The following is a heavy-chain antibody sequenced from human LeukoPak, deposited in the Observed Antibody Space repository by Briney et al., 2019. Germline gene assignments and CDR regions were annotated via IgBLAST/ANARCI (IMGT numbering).Heavy chain of an antibody. CDR3: ARDLIWFGESHDAFDI. J-gene: IGHJ3*02. CDR1: GYTFTGYY. D-gene: IGHD3-10*01. Sequence: ASVKVSCKASGYTFTGYYMHWVRQAPGQGREWMGWINPNSGGTNYAQKFQGRVTMTRDTSISTAYMELSRLTSDDTAVYYCARDLIWFGESHDAFDIWGQGTMVTVSS. CDR2: INPNSGGT. V-gene: IGHV1-2*02.